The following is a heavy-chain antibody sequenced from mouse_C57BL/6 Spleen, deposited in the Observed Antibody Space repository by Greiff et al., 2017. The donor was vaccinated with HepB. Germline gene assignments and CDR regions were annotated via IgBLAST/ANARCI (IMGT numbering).Heavy chain of an antibody. D-gene: IGHD1-1*01. CDR2: IYPGSGNT. Sequence: VMLQQSGAELVRPGASVKLSCKASGYTFTDYYINWVKQRPGQGLEWIARIYPGSGNTYYNEKFKGKATLTAEKSSSTAYMQLSSLTSEDSAVYFCARDYYGSRYYFDYWGQGTTLTVSS. CDR3: ARDYYGSRYYFDY. V-gene: IGHV1-76*01. J-gene: IGHJ2*01. CDR1: GYTFTDYY.